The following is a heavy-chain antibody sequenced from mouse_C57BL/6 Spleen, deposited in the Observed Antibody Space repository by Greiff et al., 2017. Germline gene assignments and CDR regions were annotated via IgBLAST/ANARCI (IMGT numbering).Heavy chain of an antibody. V-gene: IGHV3-6*01. J-gene: IGHJ4*01. CDR2: ISYDGSN. CDR3: ARGTTVPSYAMDY. CDR1: GYSITSGYY. Sequence: DVKLQESGPGLVKPSQSLSLTCSVTGYSITSGYYWNWIRQFPGNKLEWMGYISYDGSNNYNPSLKNRISITRDTSKNQFFLKLNSVTTEDTATYYCARGTTVPSYAMDYWGQGTSVTVSS. D-gene: IGHD1-1*01.